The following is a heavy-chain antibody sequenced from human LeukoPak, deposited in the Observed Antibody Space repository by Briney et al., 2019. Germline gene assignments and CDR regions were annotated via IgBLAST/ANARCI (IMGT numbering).Heavy chain of an antibody. CDR1: GYTLTELS. Sequence: ASVKVSCKVSGYTLTELSMHWVRQAPGKGLEWMGGFDPEDGETIYAQKFQGRVTMTEDTSTDTACMELSSLRSEDTAVYYCATGVLHSSSWYYWGQGTLVTVSS. J-gene: IGHJ4*02. CDR3: ATGVLHSSSWYY. V-gene: IGHV1-24*01. CDR2: FDPEDGET. D-gene: IGHD6-13*01.